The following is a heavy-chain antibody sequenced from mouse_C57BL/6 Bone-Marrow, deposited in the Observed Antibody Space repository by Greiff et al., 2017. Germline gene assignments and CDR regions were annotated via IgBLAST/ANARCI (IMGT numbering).Heavy chain of an antibody. J-gene: IGHJ2*01. Sequence: VQLQQPGAELVKPGASVKLSCKASGYTFTSYWMHWVKQRPGQGLEWIGMIHPNSGSTNYNEKFKGKATLTVDKSSSTVYMELSRVTSEDSAVYFCARHERWLLDYWGQGTTLTVSS. V-gene: IGHV1-64*01. D-gene: IGHD2-3*01. CDR2: IHPNSGST. CDR3: ARHERWLLDY. CDR1: GYTFTSYW.